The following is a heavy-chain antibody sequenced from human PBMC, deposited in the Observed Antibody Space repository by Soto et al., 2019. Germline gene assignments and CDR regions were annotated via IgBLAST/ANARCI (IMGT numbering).Heavy chain of an antibody. CDR3: ARVAAAGRYYYYGMDV. D-gene: IGHD6-13*01. CDR2: IYYSGST. V-gene: IGHV4-39*01. Sequence: SETLSLTCTVSGGSISSSSYYWGWIRQPPGKGLEWIGSIYYSGSTYYNPSLKSRVTISVDTSKNQFSLKLSSVAAADTAVYYCARVAAAGRYYYYGMDVWGQGTTVTVSS. CDR1: GGSISSSSYY. J-gene: IGHJ6*02.